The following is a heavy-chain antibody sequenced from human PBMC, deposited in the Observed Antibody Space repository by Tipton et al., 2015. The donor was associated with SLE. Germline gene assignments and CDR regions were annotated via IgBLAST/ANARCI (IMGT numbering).Heavy chain of an antibody. CDR3: VRLELPATKADY. J-gene: IGHJ4*02. CDR1: GVSISSHY. Sequence: TLSLTCNVSGVSISSHYWSWIRQPPGKGLEWIGHIYTFGNTHYNPSLKSRVTISVDTSKNQFSLKLSSVTAADTAVYYCVRLELPATKADYWGPGTLVTVSS. D-gene: IGHD5-24*01. V-gene: IGHV4-4*08. CDR2: IYTFGNT.